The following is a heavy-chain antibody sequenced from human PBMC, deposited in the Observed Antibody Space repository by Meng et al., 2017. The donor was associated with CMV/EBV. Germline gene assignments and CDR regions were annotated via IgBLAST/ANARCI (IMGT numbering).Heavy chain of an antibody. CDR2: INPRSGDT. CDR3: ARCNYYYDSSGSFGP. V-gene: IGHV1-2*02. D-gene: IGHD3-22*01. Sequence: FGYTFGDYFMHWVRQAPGQGLEWMGWINPRSGDTNYAQKFQGRVTMTRDTAISATYMELRRLRSDDTAVYYCARCNYYYDSSGSFGPWGQGTLVTVSS. CDR1: GYTFGDYF. J-gene: IGHJ5*02.